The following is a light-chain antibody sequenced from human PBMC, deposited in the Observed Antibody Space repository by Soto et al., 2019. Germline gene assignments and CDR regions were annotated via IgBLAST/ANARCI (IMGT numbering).Light chain of an antibody. V-gene: IGKV3-20*01. CDR3: QQYGSSLIT. CDR2: GAS. CDR1: QTIRSTY. J-gene: IGKJ5*01. Sequence: DIVLTQSPGTLSLSPGERVTLSCRASQTIRSTYFAWYQQKPGQAPRLLIYGASSRATGIPVRFSGTGSGTDFALTISRLEPGDSAVYYCQQYGSSLITFGRGTRLEIK.